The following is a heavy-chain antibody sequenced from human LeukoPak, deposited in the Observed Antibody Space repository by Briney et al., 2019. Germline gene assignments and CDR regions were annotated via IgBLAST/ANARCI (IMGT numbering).Heavy chain of an antibody. CDR2: INHSGST. CDR3: ARGGSGSYYQLIYFDY. D-gene: IGHD3-10*01. CDR1: GGSFSGYY. J-gene: IGHJ4*02. Sequence: SETLSLTCAVYGGSFSGYYWSWIRQPPGKGLEWIGEINHSGSTNYNPSLKSRVTISVDTSKNQFSLELSSVTAADTAVYYCARGGSGSYYQLIYFDYWGQGTLVTVSS. V-gene: IGHV4-34*01.